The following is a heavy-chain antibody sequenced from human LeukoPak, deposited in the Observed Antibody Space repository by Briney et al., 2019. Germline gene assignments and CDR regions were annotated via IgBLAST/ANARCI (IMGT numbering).Heavy chain of an antibody. V-gene: IGHV7-4-1*02. CDR3: ARVYLAYYDFWSGQNWFDP. Sequence: GASVKVSCKASGYTFTSYAMNWVRQAPGQGLEWMGWINTNTGNPTYARGFTGRFVFSLDTSVSTAYLQISSLKAEDTAVYYCARVYLAYYDFWSGQNWFDPWGQGTLVTVSS. J-gene: IGHJ5*02. CDR1: GYTFTSYA. D-gene: IGHD3-3*01. CDR2: INTNTGNP.